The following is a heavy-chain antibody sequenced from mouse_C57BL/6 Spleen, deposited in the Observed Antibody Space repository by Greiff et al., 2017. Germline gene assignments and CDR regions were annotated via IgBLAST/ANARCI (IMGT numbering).Heavy chain of an antibody. CDR2: IHPNSGST. D-gene: IGHD1-1*01. CDR1: GYTFTSYW. J-gene: IGHJ1*03. CDR3: ARSPHGGSYWYFDV. V-gene: IGHV1-64*01. Sequence: QVQLQQPGAELVKPGASVKLSCKASGYTFTSYWMHWVKQRPGQGLEWIGMIHPNSGSTNYNEKFKSKATLTVDKSSSTAYMQLSSLTSEDSAVYYCARSPHGGSYWYFDVWGTGTTVTVSS.